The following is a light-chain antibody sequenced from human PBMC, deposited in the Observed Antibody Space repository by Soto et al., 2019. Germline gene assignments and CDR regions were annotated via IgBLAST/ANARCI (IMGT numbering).Light chain of an antibody. CDR1: QGISNW. CDR3: QQANSFPLT. Sequence: DIQMTQSPSSVSASVGDRVSITCRASQGISNWLAWYQQKPGRAPKLLTYIGSSLKSRFPARFSGTGSGTDFTLTISSLQPEDVATYYCQQANSFPLTFGGGTKVEIK. J-gene: IGKJ4*01. CDR2: IGS. V-gene: IGKV1-12*01.